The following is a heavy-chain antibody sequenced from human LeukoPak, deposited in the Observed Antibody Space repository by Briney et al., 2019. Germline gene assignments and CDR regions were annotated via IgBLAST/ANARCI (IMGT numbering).Heavy chain of an antibody. CDR2: IYSGGST. J-gene: IGHJ4*02. V-gene: IGHV3-66*02. Sequence: PGGSLRLSCAASGFTVSSNYMSWVRQAPGKGLEWVSVIYSGGSTYYADSVKGRFTISRDNSKNTLYLQMNSLRAEDTAVYYCAKDPPFERIVVVPAAVYYFDYWGQGTLVTVSS. D-gene: IGHD2-2*01. CDR1: GFTVSSNY. CDR3: AKDPPFERIVVVPAAVYYFDY.